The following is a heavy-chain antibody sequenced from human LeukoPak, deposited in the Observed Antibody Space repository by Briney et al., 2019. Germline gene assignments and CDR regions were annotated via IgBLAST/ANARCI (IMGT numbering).Heavy chain of an antibody. CDR2: INPNSGGT. J-gene: IGHJ5*02. V-gene: IGHV1-2*02. CDR3: ARDYSSGYYYGSRQPPYPRFDP. CDR1: GYTFTGYY. Sequence: GASVKVSCKASGYTFTGYYMHWVRQAPGQGLEWMGWINPNSGGTNYAQKFQGRVTMTRDTSISTAYMELSRLRSDDTAVYYCARDYSSGYYYGSRQPPYPRFDPWGQGTLVTVSS. D-gene: IGHD3-22*01.